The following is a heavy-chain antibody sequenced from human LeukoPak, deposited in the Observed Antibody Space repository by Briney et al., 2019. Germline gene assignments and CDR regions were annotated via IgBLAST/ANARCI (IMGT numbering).Heavy chain of an antibody. CDR3: ARPGYTAAYDL. V-gene: IGHV3-7*01. CDR2: MKGDGSEK. Sequence: GGSLRLSCAASGFTFSTYWMTWVRQAPGKGLEWVANMKGDGSEKHYVDSVKGRFTISRDNAKNSPYLQMNSLRAEDTAVYYCARPGYTAAYDLWGQGTMVTVSS. J-gene: IGHJ3*01. CDR1: GFTFSTYW. D-gene: IGHD3-9*01.